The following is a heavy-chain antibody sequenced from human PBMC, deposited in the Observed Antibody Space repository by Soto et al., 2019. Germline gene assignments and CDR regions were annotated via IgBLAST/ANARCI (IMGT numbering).Heavy chain of an antibody. V-gene: IGHV3-30-3*01. J-gene: IGHJ4*02. CDR1: GFTFSSYA. CDR3: ARFVDYGDYDWFDY. D-gene: IGHD4-17*01. CDR2: ISYDGSNK. Sequence: GGSLRLSCAASGFTFSSYAMHWVRQAPGKGLEWVAVISYDGSNKYYADSVKGRFTISRDNSKNTLYLQMNSLRAEDTAVYYCARFVDYGDYDWFDYWGQGTLVTAPQ.